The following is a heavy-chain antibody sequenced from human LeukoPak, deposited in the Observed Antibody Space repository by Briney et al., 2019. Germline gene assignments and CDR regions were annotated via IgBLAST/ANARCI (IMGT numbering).Heavy chain of an antibody. V-gene: IGHV3-48*01. Sequence: QPGGSLRLSCAASRFTFSTYGMNWVRQAPGKGLEWVSYISESSSTIYYADPVKGRFTISRDNAKNSLYLQMNTLRAEDTAVYYCARDQIDYWGQGTLVTVSS. CDR1: RFTFSTYG. CDR2: ISESSSTI. CDR3: ARDQIDY. J-gene: IGHJ4*02.